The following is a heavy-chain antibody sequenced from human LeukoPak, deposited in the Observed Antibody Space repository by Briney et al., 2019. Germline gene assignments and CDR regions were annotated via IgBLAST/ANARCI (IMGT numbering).Heavy chain of an antibody. CDR2: IYYSGST. CDR3: ARAAYYSRGPDFDY. J-gene: IGHJ4*02. D-gene: IGHD2-2*01. Sequence: PSETLSLTCTVSGGSISSSSYYWGWIRQPPGKGLEWIGSIYYSGSTYYNPSLKSRVTISVDTSKNQFSLKLSSVTAADTAVYYCARAAYYSRGPDFDYWGQGTLVTVSS. V-gene: IGHV4-39*07. CDR1: GGSISSSSYY.